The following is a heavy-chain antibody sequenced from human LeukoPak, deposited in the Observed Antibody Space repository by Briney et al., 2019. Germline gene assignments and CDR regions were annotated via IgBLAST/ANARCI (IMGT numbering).Heavy chain of an antibody. CDR1: GFTFSNDA. D-gene: IGHD5-18*01. Sequence: PGGSLRLSCAASGFTFSNDAMSWVRQAPGKGLEWVSVISGSGGSTYYADSVKGQFTILRDNSKNTVYLQMNSLRADDTAVYYCAKGDTGMVRRYYFDYWGQGTLVTVSS. J-gene: IGHJ4*02. CDR2: ISGSGGST. V-gene: IGHV3-23*01. CDR3: AKGDTGMVRRYYFDY.